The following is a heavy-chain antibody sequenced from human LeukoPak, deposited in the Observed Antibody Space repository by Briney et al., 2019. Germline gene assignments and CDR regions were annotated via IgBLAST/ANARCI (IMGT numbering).Heavy chain of an antibody. Sequence: ASVKVSCKASGYTFTGYYMHWVRQAPGQGLEWMGWINPNSGGTNYAQKFQGRVTMTRDTSISTAYMELSRLRSDDTAVYYCASWIAVAGTGADAFDIWGQGTMVTVSS. CDR3: ASWIAVAGTGADAFDI. V-gene: IGHV1-2*02. CDR1: GYTFTGYY. D-gene: IGHD6-19*01. CDR2: INPNSGGT. J-gene: IGHJ3*02.